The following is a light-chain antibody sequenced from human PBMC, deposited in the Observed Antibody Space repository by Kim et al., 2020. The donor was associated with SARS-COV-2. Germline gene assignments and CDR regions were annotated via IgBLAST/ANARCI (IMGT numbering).Light chain of an antibody. J-gene: IGLJ3*02. V-gene: IGLV1-47*01. Sequence: GQRVTISCSGSSSNIGTNSIYWYQQLPGTAPSLLVYRNDQRRSGVPDRFSASKSGTSASLAISGLRSEDEADYYCAAWDDSLSGVVFGGGTQLTVL. CDR2: RND. CDR3: AAWDDSLSGVV. CDR1: SSNIGTNS.